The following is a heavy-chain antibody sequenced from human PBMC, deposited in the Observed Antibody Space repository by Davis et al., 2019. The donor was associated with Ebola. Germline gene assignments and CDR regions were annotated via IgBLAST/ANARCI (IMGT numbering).Heavy chain of an antibody. CDR3: ATTRISVLGGVIVPSSFDF. CDR1: GFTFTNYW. V-gene: IGHV5-51*01. Sequence: GKSLKISCQGVGFTFTNYWIGWVRQMSGKGLEWMGIIFPGDSDTKYSPSFQGQVTMSADKSTNTAFLQWNNLRASDTAMYYCATTRISVLGGVIVPSSFDFWGQGTLVTVSS. D-gene: IGHD3-10*01. J-gene: IGHJ4*02. CDR2: IFPGDSDT.